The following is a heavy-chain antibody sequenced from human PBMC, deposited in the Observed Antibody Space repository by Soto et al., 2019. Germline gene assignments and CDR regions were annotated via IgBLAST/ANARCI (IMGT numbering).Heavy chain of an antibody. J-gene: IGHJ5*02. CDR3: ARGGVVVVAATRWFDP. Sequence: QVQLQQWGAGLLKPSETLSLTCAVYGGSFSGYYWSWIRQPPGKGLEWIGEINHSGSTNYNPSLKSRVTISVDTSKNQFSLTLSSVTAADTAVYYCARGGVVVVAATRWFDPWGQGTLVTVSS. CDR2: INHSGST. CDR1: GGSFSGYY. D-gene: IGHD2-15*01. V-gene: IGHV4-34*01.